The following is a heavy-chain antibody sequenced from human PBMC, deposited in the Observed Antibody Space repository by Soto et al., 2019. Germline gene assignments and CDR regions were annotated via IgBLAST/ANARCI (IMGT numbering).Heavy chain of an antibody. CDR2: IISKTHGGTT. J-gene: IGHJ4*02. CDR1: GFAFSDAW. Sequence: EVQLVESGGGLVKPGGSLRLSCAASGFAFSDAWMNWVRQAPGKGLEWVGRIISKTHGGTTDYSAPVKDRFIVSRDDSKNTLYLQMNSLKTEDTAVYYCAAGTGRTDFDYWGQGTLVTVSS. CDR3: AAGTGRTDFDY. V-gene: IGHV3-15*01. D-gene: IGHD2-2*01.